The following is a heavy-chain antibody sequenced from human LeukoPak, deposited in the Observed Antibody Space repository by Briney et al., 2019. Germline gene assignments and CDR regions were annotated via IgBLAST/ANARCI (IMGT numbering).Heavy chain of an antibody. CDR1: GFTFSSYA. CDR3: ARDLDSYGSH. V-gene: IGHV3-23*01. Sequence: GGSLRLSCAASGFTFSSYAMSWVRQGPGKGLEWVSVISASGSSTDYADSVKGRFTISRDISKNTLYLQMNSLRAEDTAVYYCARDLDSYGSHWGQGTLVTVSS. J-gene: IGHJ4*02. D-gene: IGHD5-18*01. CDR2: ISASGSST.